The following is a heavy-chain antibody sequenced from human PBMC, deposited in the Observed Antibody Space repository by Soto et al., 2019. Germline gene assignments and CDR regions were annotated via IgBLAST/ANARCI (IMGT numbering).Heavy chain of an antibody. CDR3: ARGARGYYNYYYFYGLDF. CDR2: INPKSGGT. CDR1: GYTFSGHY. V-gene: IGHV1-2*04. D-gene: IGHD3-3*01. J-gene: IGHJ6*02. Sequence: QVQLVQSGAEVKKPGASVQVSCQASGYTFSGHYMHWGRQAPGQGREWMGWINPKSGGTNYAQKFQGWVTMTSDKSITTDYMELSRLKSDDTAVYYCARGARGYYNYYYFYGLDFWGQGTTVTVSS.